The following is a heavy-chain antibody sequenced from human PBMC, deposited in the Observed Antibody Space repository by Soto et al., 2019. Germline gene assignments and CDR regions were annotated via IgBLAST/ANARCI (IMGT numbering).Heavy chain of an antibody. J-gene: IGHJ6*03. CDR3: ARVLRESSYFYMDV. D-gene: IGHD3-16*01. Sequence: PGGSLRLSCAASGFPVTSNYMSWVRQAPGKGLEWVSLIYSDGSTYYADSVKGRFTISRDSANNTLYLQMTSLRAEDTALFYCARVLRESSYFYMDVWGKGTTVTVSS. CDR2: IYSDGST. V-gene: IGHV3-66*01. CDR1: GFPVTSNY.